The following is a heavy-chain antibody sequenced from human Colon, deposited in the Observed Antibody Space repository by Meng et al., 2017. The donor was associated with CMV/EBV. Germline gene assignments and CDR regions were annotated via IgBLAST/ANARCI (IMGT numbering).Heavy chain of an antibody. D-gene: IGHD6-13*01. J-gene: IGHJ3*02. V-gene: IGHV1-2*02. CDR2: INPNSGGT. CDR1: GYTFSDYY. Sequence: ASVKVSCKASGYTFSDYYMHWVRQAPGKGLEWMGWINPNSGGTNYAQNFQGRVTMTRDTSINTVYMDLSRLTSEDTAVYYCARLAPDSSSWFDAFDIWGQGTMVTVSS. CDR3: ARLAPDSSSWFDAFDI.